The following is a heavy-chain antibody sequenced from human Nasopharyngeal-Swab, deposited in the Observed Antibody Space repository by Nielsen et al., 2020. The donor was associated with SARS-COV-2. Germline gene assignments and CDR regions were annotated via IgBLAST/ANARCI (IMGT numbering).Heavy chain of an antibody. Sequence: SETLSLTCTVSGGSISSSSYYWGWIRQPPGKGLEWIGSIYYSGSTYYNPSLKSRVTISVDTSKNQFSLKLSSVTAADMAVYYCARPRPLQQLVPWYFDYWGQGTLVTVSS. J-gene: IGHJ4*01. CDR2: IYYSGST. CDR1: GGSISSSSYY. D-gene: IGHD6-13*01. CDR3: ARPRPLQQLVPWYFDY. V-gene: IGHV4-39*01.